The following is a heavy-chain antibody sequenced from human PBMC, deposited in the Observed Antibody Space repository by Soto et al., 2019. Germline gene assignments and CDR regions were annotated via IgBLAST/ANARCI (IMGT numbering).Heavy chain of an antibody. V-gene: IGHV3-23*01. CDR3: AKDTGGFGYSYGPDAFDI. J-gene: IGHJ3*02. CDR2: ISGSGGST. Sequence: GGSLRLSCAASGFTFSSYAMSWVRQAPGKGLEWVSAISGSGGSTYYADSVKGRFTISRDNSKNTLYLQMNSLRAEDTAVYYCAKDTGGFGYSYGPDAFDIWGQGTMVTVSS. CDR1: GFTFSSYA. D-gene: IGHD5-18*01.